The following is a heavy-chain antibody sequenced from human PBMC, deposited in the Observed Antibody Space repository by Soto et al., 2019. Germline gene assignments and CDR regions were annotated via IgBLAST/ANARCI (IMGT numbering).Heavy chain of an antibody. CDR3: TRGPRASSTGTGAH. CDR1: GFTFTTYW. CDR2: INGDGSST. Sequence: GGSLRLSCAASGFTFTTYWMHWVRQVPGKGLVWVSRINGDGSSTTYADSVKGRFTISRDNAKNTLYLQMNSLRAEDTAVYYCTRGPRASSTGTGAHWGQGTLVTVSA. J-gene: IGHJ4*02. D-gene: IGHD1-1*01. V-gene: IGHV3-74*01.